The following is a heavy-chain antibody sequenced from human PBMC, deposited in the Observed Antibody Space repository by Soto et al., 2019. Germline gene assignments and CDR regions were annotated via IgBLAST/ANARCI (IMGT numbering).Heavy chain of an antibody. D-gene: IGHD3-3*01. CDR2: ISSSSSYI. Sequence: EVQLVESGGRLVKPGGSLRLSCAASGFTFNDDSMNWVRQAPGKGLEWVSSISSSSSYIYYADSVKGRFTISRDNAKNSLYLQMNTLRAEDTAVYYCARAGWSGTYPYYFVYWGPGTLVAVSS. J-gene: IGHJ4*02. CDR3: ARAGWSGTYPYYFVY. CDR1: GFTFNDDS. V-gene: IGHV3-21*01.